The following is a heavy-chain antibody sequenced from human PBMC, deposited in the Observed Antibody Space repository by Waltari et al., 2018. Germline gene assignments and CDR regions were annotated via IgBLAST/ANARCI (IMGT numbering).Heavy chain of an antibody. J-gene: IGHJ4*02. Sequence: EVQVVESGGGLVQPGESLTLSCRVSGFTFTGYWMHWVRQVPGKGLEWVSGVKPDGTTKNYADSGRGRCTISRDNARNTVHLQLNSLRVEDTAVYYCGTLEDVASWGRGALVTVSS. CDR2: VKPDGTTK. D-gene: IGHD3-16*01. V-gene: IGHV3-74*01. CDR1: GFTFTGYW. CDR3: GTLEDVAS.